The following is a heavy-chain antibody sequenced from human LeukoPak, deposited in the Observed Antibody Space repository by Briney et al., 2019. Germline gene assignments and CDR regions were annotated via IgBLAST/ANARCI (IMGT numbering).Heavy chain of an antibody. Sequence: ASVKVSCKASGGTFSSYAISWVRQAPGQGLEWMGWMNSKSGNTGYKQKFQARVTITRDTSMTTAYMELSSLTSDDTAVYFCARGLPLGYCTYGVCYPPKHFDFWGQGTLVTVSS. CDR2: MNSKSGNT. CDR1: GGTFSSYA. V-gene: IGHV1-8*03. D-gene: IGHD2-8*01. CDR3: ARGLPLGYCTYGVCYPPKHFDF. J-gene: IGHJ4*02.